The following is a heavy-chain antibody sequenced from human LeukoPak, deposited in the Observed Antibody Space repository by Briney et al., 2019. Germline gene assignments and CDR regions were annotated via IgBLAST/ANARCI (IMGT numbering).Heavy chain of an antibody. CDR2: ISGSGATT. CDR3: ARYCTGGSCFFQYGMDV. D-gene: IGHD2-15*01. Sequence: GASLRLSCAASGFTFSTYAMTWVRQAPGKGLEWVSAISGSGATTYYADSVKGRFTISRDNSKNTLFLQMNSLSAEDTVIYYCARYCTGGSCFFQYGMDVWGKGTTVTVSS. V-gene: IGHV3-23*01. J-gene: IGHJ6*04. CDR1: GFTFSTYA.